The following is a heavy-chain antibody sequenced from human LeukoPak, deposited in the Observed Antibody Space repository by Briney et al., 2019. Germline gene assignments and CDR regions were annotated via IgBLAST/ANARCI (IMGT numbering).Heavy chain of an antibody. D-gene: IGHD6-13*01. CDR1: GYTFTSYY. Sequence: VASVKVSCKASGYTFTSYYMHWVRQAPGQGLEWMGIINPSGGSTSYAQKFQGRVTMTRDMSTSTVYRELSSLRSEDTAVYYCARDALPRVYSSSWYDYWGQGTLVTVSS. CDR2: INPSGGST. J-gene: IGHJ4*02. V-gene: IGHV1-46*01. CDR3: ARDALPRVYSSSWYDY.